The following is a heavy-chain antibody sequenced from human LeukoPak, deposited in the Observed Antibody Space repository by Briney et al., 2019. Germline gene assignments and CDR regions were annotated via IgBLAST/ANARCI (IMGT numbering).Heavy chain of an antibody. CDR1: GVSISSDY. Sequence: SETLSLTCSVSGVSISSDYWAWIRQPPGKGLDWIGYMFYTGSTNYNPSLKSRATISGDTSKNHFSLKLSSVTAADTAVYYCAGSATLMVFAYWGQGTLVTVSS. CDR3: AGSATLMVFAY. V-gene: IGHV4-59*01. CDR2: MFYTGST. D-gene: IGHD3-10*01. J-gene: IGHJ4*02.